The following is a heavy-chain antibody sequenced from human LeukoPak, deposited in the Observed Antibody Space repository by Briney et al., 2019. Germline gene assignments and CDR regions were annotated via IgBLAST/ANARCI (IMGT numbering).Heavy chain of an antibody. J-gene: IGHJ4*02. CDR3: ARELGVTTGPS. CDR1: GYSISSGYY. V-gene: IGHV4-38-2*02. D-gene: IGHD3-9*01. Sequence: SETLSLTCTVSGYSISSGYYWGWMRQPPGKGLEWIANIYHSGKAYYNASLKSRVTISVDSSKNQFFLNLTSVTASDTGVYYCARELGVTTGPSWGQGTLVTVSS. CDR2: IYHSGKA.